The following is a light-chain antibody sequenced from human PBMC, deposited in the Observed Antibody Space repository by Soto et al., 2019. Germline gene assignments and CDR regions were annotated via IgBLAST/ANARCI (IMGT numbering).Light chain of an antibody. J-gene: IGKJ1*01. CDR3: QQFNRWPAT. CDR2: DAY. V-gene: IGKV3-15*01. Sequence: EIVMTQSPATLSLSPGERATLSCRASQSVSSYLAWYQQKPGQAPRLLIFDAYTRATGIPARFSGSGSGTEFTLTISSLQSEDFAVYYCQQFNRWPATFGQGTKVDI. CDR1: QSVSSY.